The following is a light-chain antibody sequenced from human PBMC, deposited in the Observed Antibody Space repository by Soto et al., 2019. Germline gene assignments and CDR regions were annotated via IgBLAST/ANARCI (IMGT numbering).Light chain of an antibody. V-gene: IGKV1-5*03. Sequence: DIQMTQSPSTLSASVGDRVTITCRASQSISSWLAWYQQKPGKAPKLLIYKASSLESGVPSRFSGSGSGTEFTLTISSLQPEDFATYYCQQYNSYLYTFGQGTKVDIK. CDR2: KAS. CDR1: QSISSW. J-gene: IGKJ2*01. CDR3: QQYNSYLYT.